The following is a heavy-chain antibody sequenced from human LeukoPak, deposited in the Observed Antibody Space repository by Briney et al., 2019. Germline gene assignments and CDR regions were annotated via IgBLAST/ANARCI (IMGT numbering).Heavy chain of an antibody. Sequence: GGSLRLSCAASGFTFSSYGMHWVRQAPGKGLEWVAVISYDGSNKYYADSVKGRFTISRDNSKNTLYLQMNSLRAEDTAVYYCAKDEGDSGSWCEGTDYWGQGTLVTVSS. CDR3: AKDEGDSGSWCEGTDY. CDR1: GFTFSSYG. V-gene: IGHV3-30*18. J-gene: IGHJ4*02. D-gene: IGHD6-13*01. CDR2: ISYDGSNK.